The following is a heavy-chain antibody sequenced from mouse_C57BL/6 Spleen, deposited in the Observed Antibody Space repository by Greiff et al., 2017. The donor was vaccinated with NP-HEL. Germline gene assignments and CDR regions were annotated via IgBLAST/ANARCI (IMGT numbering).Heavy chain of an antibody. CDR3: AREVAQAWFAY. CDR2: IHPTSGST. V-gene: IGHV1-64*01. J-gene: IGHJ3*01. Sequence: VQLQQPGAELVKPGASVKLSCKASGYTFTSYWMHWVKQRPGQGLEWIGLIHPTSGSTIYNETFKSKATLTVDTSSSTAYMQLSSRPSEDSAVYYCAREVAQAWFAYWGQGTLVTVSA. D-gene: IGHD3-2*02. CDR1: GYTFTSYW.